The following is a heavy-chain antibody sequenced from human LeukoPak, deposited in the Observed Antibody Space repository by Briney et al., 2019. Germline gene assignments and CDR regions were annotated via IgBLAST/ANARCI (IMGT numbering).Heavy chain of an antibody. D-gene: IGHD3-3*01. Sequence: GGSLRLSCAASGFTFSNAWMSWVRQAPVKGLEWVGRIKSKTDGGTTDYAAPVKGRFTISRDDSKNTLYLQMNSLKTEDTAVYYCTTEYDFWSGYPLGSLDYWGQGTLVTVSS. CDR3: TTEYDFWSGYPLGSLDY. V-gene: IGHV3-15*01. J-gene: IGHJ4*02. CDR2: IKSKTDGGTT. CDR1: GFTFSNAW.